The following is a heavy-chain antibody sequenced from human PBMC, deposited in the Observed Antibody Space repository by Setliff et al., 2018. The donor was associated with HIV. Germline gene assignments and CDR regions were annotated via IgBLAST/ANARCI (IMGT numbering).Heavy chain of an antibody. V-gene: IGHV4-59*12. CDR2: IHYSGST. CDR3: ARSRNYRHYYYYYMDV. D-gene: IGHD1-7*01. CDR1: GGSINSYY. Sequence: SETLSLTCTVSGGSINSYYWTWIRQPPGKGLEWIGYIHYSGSTNYNPSLKSRVTISVDTSKNQFSLKLSSVTAADTAVYFCARSRNYRHYYYYYMDVWGKGTTVTVSS. J-gene: IGHJ6*03.